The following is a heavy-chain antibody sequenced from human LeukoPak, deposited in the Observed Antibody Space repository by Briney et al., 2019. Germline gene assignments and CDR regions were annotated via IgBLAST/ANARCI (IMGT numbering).Heavy chain of an antibody. CDR1: GGSISSYY. D-gene: IGHD3-22*01. V-gene: IGHV4-59*01. CDR2: IYYSGST. Sequence: SEILSLTCTVSGGSISSYYWSWIRQPPGKGLEWIGYIYYSGSTNYNPSLKSRVTISVDTSKNQFSLKLSSVTAADTAVYYCARRDSSGSFDYWGQGTLVTVSS. J-gene: IGHJ4*02. CDR3: ARRDSSGSFDY.